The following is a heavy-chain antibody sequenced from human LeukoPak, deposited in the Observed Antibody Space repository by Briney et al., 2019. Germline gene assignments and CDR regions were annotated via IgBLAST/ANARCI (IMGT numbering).Heavy chain of an antibody. CDR1: GYTLTELS. CDR2: FDPEDGET. V-gene: IGHV1-24*01. J-gene: IGHJ4*02. Sequence: GASVKVSCKVSGYTLTELSMHWVRQAPGKGLEWMGGFDPEDGETIYAQKFQGRVTMTEDTSTDTAYMELSSLRSEDTAVYYCATVVGLDWNYDYWGQGTLVTVSS. CDR3: ATVVGLDWNYDY. D-gene: IGHD1-7*01.